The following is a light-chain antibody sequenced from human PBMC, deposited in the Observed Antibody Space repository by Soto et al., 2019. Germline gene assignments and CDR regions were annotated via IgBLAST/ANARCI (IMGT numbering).Light chain of an antibody. CDR3: QQLNNYPRT. V-gene: IGKV1-9*01. CDR2: VAS. CDR1: EGISSY. Sequence: DIQLTQSPSFLSASVGDRVTITCRASEGISSYLAWYQQKPGKAPKLLIYVASTLQSGVPSRFSGSGSGTEFTLTISSLQPEDFATYYCQQLNNYPRTFGQGTKVEIK. J-gene: IGKJ1*01.